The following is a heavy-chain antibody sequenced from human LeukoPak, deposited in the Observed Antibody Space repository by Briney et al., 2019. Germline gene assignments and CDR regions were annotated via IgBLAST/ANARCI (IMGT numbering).Heavy chain of an antibody. CDR3: ARHSGYDPIAFDY. Sequence: GASLKISCKGSGSSFTSYWIGWVRPMPGKGLEWMGIIYPGDSDTRYSPSFQGQVTISADKSISTAYLQWSSLKASDTAMYYCARHSGYDPIAFDYWGQGTLVTVSS. V-gene: IGHV5-51*01. J-gene: IGHJ4*02. CDR2: IYPGDSDT. CDR1: GSSFTSYW. D-gene: IGHD5-12*01.